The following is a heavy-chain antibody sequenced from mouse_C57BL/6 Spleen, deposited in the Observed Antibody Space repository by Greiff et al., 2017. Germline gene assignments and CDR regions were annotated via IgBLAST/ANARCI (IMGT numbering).Heavy chain of an antibody. D-gene: IGHD1-1*01. CDR1: GFNIKDYY. CDR3: ARRGPYYYGSSYNFDY. CDR2: LGPEDGDT. Sequence: EVKLQQSGAELVKPGASVKLSCTASGFNIKDYYMHWVQQRTEQGLEWIGRLGPEDGDTTYAPKFPGKATITADTSSNTAYLQLSSLTSEDTAVDYCARRGPYYYGSSYNFDYWGQGTTLTVSS. J-gene: IGHJ2*01. V-gene: IGHV14-2*01.